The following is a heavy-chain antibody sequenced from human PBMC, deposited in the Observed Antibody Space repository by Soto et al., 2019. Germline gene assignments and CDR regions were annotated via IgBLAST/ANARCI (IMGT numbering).Heavy chain of an antibody. CDR3: ARGMVRGVTQHAFDI. J-gene: IGHJ3*02. CDR1: GGSFSGYY. CDR2: INHSGST. D-gene: IGHD3-10*01. Sequence: SETLSLTCAVYGGSFSGYYWGWIRQPPGKGLEWIGEINHSGSTNYNPSLKSRVTISVDTSKNQFSLKLSSVTAADTAVYYCARGMVRGVTQHAFDIWGQGTMVTVSS. V-gene: IGHV4-34*01.